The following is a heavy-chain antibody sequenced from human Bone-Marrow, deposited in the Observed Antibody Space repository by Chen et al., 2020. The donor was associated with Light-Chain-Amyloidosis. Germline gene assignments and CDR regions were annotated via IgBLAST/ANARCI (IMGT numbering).Heavy chain of an antibody. D-gene: IGHD3-16*01. CDR1: GFTFSSYG. Sequence: QVQLVESGGGVVQPGRSLRLSCAASGFTFSSYGMHWVRQAPGKGLEWVAVISYDGSNKYYADSVKGRFTISRDNSKNTLYLQMNSLRAEDTAVYYCAKDGTVLGGDDYYYYGIDVWGQGTTVTVSS. CDR3: AKDGTVLGGDDYYYYGIDV. J-gene: IGHJ6*02. CDR2: ISYDGSNK. V-gene: IGHV3-30*18.